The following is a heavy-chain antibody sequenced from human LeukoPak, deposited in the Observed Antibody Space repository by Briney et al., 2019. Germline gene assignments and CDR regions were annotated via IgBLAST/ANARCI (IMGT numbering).Heavy chain of an antibody. CDR3: AREVRVEMATKRKDAFDI. V-gene: IGHV4-59*01. CDR2: IYYSGST. Sequence: SETLSLTCTVSGGSISSYYWSWIRQPPGKGLEWIGYIYYSGSTNYNPSLKSRVTISVDTSKNQFSLKLSSVTAADTAVYYCAREVRVEMATKRKDAFDIWGQGTMVTVSS. D-gene: IGHD5-24*01. CDR1: GGSISSYY. J-gene: IGHJ3*02.